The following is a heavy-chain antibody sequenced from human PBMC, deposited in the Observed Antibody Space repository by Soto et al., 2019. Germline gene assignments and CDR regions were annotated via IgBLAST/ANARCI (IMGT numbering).Heavy chain of an antibody. CDR1: GGSFTSNNW. CDR3: ASRDPGTSVDY. D-gene: IGHD1-7*01. CDR2: IYRTGST. V-gene: IGHV4-4*02. Sequence: SETLSLTCAVSGGSFTSNNWWTWFRQPPGQGLEWIGEIYRTGSTNYNPSLKSRVTISLDKSENQFSLRVTSLTAADTAVYYCASRDPGTSVDYWGQGTLVTVSS. J-gene: IGHJ4*02.